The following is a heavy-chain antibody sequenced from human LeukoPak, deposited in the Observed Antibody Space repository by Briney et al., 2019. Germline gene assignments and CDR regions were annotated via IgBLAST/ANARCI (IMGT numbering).Heavy chain of an antibody. J-gene: IGHJ4*02. CDR3: ARAMGLQRQLAFDY. CDR1: GFTFSSYS. D-gene: IGHD6-13*01. V-gene: IGHV3-21*01. Sequence: GGSLRLSCAASGFTFSSYSMNWVRQAPGKGLEWVSSISSSSSSIYYADSVQGRFTISRDNAKNSLYLQMDSLRAEDTAVYYCARAMGLQRQLAFDYWGQGTQVTVSS. CDR2: ISSSSSSI.